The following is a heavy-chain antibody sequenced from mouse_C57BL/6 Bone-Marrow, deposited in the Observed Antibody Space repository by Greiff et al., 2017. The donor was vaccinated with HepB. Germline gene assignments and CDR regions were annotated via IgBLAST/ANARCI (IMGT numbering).Heavy chain of an antibody. Sequence: EVQGVESGGGLVKPGGSLKLSCAASGFTFSSYAMSWVRQTPEKRLEWVATISDGGSYTYYPDNVKGRFTISRDNAKNNLYLQMSHLKSEDTAMYYCARDEAQALDYWGQGTTLTVSS. V-gene: IGHV5-4*01. CDR1: GFTFSSYA. CDR3: ARDEAQALDY. J-gene: IGHJ2*01. CDR2: ISDGGSYT. D-gene: IGHD3-2*02.